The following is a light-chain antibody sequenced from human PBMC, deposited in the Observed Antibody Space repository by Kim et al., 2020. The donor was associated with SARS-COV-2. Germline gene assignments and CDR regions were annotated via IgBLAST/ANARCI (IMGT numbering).Light chain of an antibody. Sequence: SYELTQPPSVSVAPGETATITCGGNNVGTKSVQWYQQKPGQAPFLVIYYDYSRPSGIPERFSGSNSGNTATLTISGVEAGDEADYFCQVWDTSTDHYVFATGTKVTVL. CDR2: YDY. V-gene: IGLV3-21*04. CDR3: QVWDTSTDHYV. CDR1: NVGTKS. J-gene: IGLJ1*01.